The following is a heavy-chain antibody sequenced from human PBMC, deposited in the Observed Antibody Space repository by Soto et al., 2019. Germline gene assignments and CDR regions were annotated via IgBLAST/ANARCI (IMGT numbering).Heavy chain of an antibody. CDR1: GFTFSSYA. CDR3: AKGDTSFSWYDYYYYYGMDV. CDR2: ISGSGGST. J-gene: IGHJ6*02. D-gene: IGHD5-18*01. Sequence: VGSLRLSCAASGFTFSSYAMSWVRQAPGKGLEWVSAISGSGGSTYYADSVKGRFTISRDNSKNTLYLQMNSLRAEDTAVYYCAKGDTSFSWYDYYYYYGMDVWGQGTTVTVSS. V-gene: IGHV3-23*01.